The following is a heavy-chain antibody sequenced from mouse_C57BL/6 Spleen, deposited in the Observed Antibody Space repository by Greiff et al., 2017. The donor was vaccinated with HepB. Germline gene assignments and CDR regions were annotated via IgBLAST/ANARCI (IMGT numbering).Heavy chain of an antibody. V-gene: IGHV7-3*01. Sequence: EVKLVESGGGLVQPGGSLSLSCAASGFTFTDYYMSWVRQPPGKALEWLGFIRNKANGYTTEYSASVKGRFTISRDNSQSILYLQMNALRAEDSATYYCARCPANYDRYAMDYWGQGTSVTVSS. CDR1: GFTFTDYY. CDR3: ARCPANYDRYAMDY. J-gene: IGHJ4*01. D-gene: IGHD2-4*01. CDR2: IRNKANGYTT.